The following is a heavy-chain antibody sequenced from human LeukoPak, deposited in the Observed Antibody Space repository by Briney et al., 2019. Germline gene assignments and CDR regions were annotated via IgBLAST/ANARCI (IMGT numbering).Heavy chain of an antibody. V-gene: IGHV4-39*01. CDR1: GGSIRSTSYY. CDR2: SYYSGNT. CDR3: GRLFYDFWSGHYYYYMDV. Sequence: KSSEPLSLTCTVSGGSIRSTSYYWGWIRQPPGKGLEWIWCSYYSGNTYYNPSLKSRVTISVDTSKNQFSLKLRSVTAADTAVYYCGRLFYDFWSGHYYYYMDVWGKGTTVTASS. J-gene: IGHJ6*03. D-gene: IGHD3-3*01.